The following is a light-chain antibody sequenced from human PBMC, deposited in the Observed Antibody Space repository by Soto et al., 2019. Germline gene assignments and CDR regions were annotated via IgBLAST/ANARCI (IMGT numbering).Light chain of an antibody. V-gene: IGKV1-9*01. CDR2: AAS. Sequence: SQLTQYRSTLSASVNYKFTITCRASQSISSWLACYQQKPGRAPKLLIYAASTLQSGVPSRFSGSGSGTEFTLTIISLLHEDSSTYYCQQVNSYLDTFGGGTKVDIK. J-gene: IGKJ4*01. CDR3: QQVNSYLDT. CDR1: QSISSW.